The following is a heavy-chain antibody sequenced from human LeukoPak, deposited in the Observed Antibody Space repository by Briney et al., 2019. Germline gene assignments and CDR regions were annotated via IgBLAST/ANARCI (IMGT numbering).Heavy chain of an antibody. CDR3: ARDREVWFGELLSLDY. CDR1: GYTFTNYY. D-gene: IGHD3-10*01. CDR2: INPSSGDT. Sequence: ASVKVSCKASGYTFTNYYMHWVRQAPGQGLEWMGVINPSSGDTTYAQKFQGRVTIASDTSTNTVYMDLSSLRSEDTAVYYCARDREVWFGELLSLDYWGQGTLVTVSS. J-gene: IGHJ4*02. V-gene: IGHV1-46*01.